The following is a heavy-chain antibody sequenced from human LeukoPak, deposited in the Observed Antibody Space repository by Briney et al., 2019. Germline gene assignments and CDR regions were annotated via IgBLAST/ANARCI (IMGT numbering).Heavy chain of an antibody. J-gene: IGHJ4*02. CDR3: ARESSVGAHKAFDY. V-gene: IGHV3-74*01. Sequence: AGGSLRLSCAASGFTFSSYWMHWVRQAPGKGLVWVSRINSDGSSTIYADSVKGRFTISIDNAKNTLYLQMNSLRAEDTAVYYCARESSVGAHKAFDYWGQGTLVTVSS. CDR2: INSDGSST. CDR1: GFTFSSYW. D-gene: IGHD1-26*01.